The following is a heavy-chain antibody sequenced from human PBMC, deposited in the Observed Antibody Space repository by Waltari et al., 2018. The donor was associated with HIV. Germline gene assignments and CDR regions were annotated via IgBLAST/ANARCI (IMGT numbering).Heavy chain of an antibody. CDR2: MNPNSGNT. J-gene: IGHJ6*02. Sequence: QVQLVQSGAEVQKPGASVKVSCKASGYTFTSYDINWVRRATGQGLEWMGWMNPNSGNTGYAQKFQGRVTMTRNTSISTAYMELSSLRSEDTAVYYCARLGYCSSTSCYYYYYYGMDVWGQGTTVTVSS. CDR1: GYTFTSYD. CDR3: ARLGYCSSTSCYYYYYYGMDV. V-gene: IGHV1-8*01. D-gene: IGHD2-2*01.